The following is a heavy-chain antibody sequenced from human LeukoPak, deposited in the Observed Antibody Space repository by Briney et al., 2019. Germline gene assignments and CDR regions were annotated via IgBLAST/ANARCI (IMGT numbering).Heavy chain of an antibody. Sequence: SETLSLTCGVSGDSIRSSYWSWIRQPPGKGLEWIGYVYHTGSSYYNPSLKSRATTSIDMSKNQFSLQLTSMTAADTAVYYCAGYGSESYYKAFDFWGQGILVTVSS. CDR3: AGYGSESYYKAFDF. CDR1: GDSIRSSY. D-gene: IGHD3-10*01. J-gene: IGHJ4*02. CDR2: VYHTGSS. V-gene: IGHV4-59*01.